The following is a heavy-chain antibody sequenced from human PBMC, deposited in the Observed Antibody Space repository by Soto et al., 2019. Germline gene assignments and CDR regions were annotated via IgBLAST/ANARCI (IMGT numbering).Heavy chain of an antibody. CDR1: GGSISSYY. Sequence: LSLTCTVSGGSISSYYWSWIRQPPGKGLEWIGYIYYNGNTNYNPSLKSRLTISVDTSKNQFSLKLSSVTAADTAVYYCARYGVRGVNYYYMDVWGKGTTVTVSS. D-gene: IGHD3-10*01. J-gene: IGHJ6*03. CDR2: IYYNGNT. V-gene: IGHV4-59*01. CDR3: ARYGVRGVNYYYMDV.